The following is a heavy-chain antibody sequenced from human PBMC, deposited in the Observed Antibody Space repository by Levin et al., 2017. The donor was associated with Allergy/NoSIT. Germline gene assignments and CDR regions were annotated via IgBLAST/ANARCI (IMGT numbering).Heavy chain of an antibody. Sequence: SVKVSCKASGGSFRGYAFTWVRQAPGQGLEWMGGIIPILGTPNYAQKNQGRVTILADESTSTAYMELTNLTSEDTAVYYFATTMVGANNGLDVWGQGTTVTVSS. CDR3: ATTMVGANNGLDV. CDR2: IIPILGTP. V-gene: IGHV1-69*13. J-gene: IGHJ6*02. CDR1: GGSFRGYA. D-gene: IGHD1-26*01.